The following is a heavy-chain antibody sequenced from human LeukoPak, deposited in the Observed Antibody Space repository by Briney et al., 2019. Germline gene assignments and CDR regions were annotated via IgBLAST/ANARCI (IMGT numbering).Heavy chain of an antibody. CDR3: ARASWRYGDDY. Sequence: PGGSLRLSCAASGFTFSDYYMSWIRQAPGKGLEWVSYICSSSSYTNYADSVNGRFTISRDNAKNSLYLQTNCLRGEDTAVYYCARASWRYGDDYWGQGTLVTVSS. D-gene: IGHD4-17*01. CDR2: ICSSSSYT. CDR1: GFTFSDYY. J-gene: IGHJ4*02. V-gene: IGHV3-11*05.